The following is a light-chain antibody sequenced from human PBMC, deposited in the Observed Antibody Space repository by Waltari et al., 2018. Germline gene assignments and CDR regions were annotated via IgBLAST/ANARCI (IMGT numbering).Light chain of an antibody. V-gene: IGLV2-14*03. CDR2: DVT. J-gene: IGLJ1*01. CDR1: SSAVGGHNF. CDR3: SSYTTSSTYV. Sequence: QSALTHPASVSGSHGQSITISCTGTSSAVGGHNFVSANQQLPGKVPNIIIYDVTNRPSGVSNRFSGSKSGNTASLTISGLQAEDEADYYCSSYTTSSTYVFGTGTKVTVL.